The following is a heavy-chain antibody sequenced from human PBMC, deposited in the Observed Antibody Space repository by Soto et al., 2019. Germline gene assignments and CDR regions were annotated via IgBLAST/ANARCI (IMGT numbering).Heavy chain of an antibody. CDR2: ISRSSSYI. CDR1: GFTFSSYS. CDR3: ARDRIAARPFTSFDP. V-gene: IGHV3-21*01. J-gene: IGHJ5*02. D-gene: IGHD6-6*01. Sequence: GGSLRLSCAASGFTFSSYSMNWVRQAPGKGLEWVSSISRSSSYIYYADSVKGRFSIYSDNAKNSLYLQLDSLRAEDTAVYYCARDRIAARPFTSFDPCRRGTRVAFSS.